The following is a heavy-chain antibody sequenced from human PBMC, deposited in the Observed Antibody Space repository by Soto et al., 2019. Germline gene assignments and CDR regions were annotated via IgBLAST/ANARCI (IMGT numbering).Heavy chain of an antibody. CDR3: ARGLGGYDSGAFEI. CDR2: IIPIHGIA. V-gene: IGHV1-69*10. J-gene: IGHJ3*02. Sequence: SVKVSCKASGYTFTSYAMHWVRQAPGQGLEWVGWIIPIHGIANYAQKFQGRVTITTDTSTSTAYMELSSLRSEDTAVYYCARGLGGYDSGAFEIWGQGTMVTVSS. D-gene: IGHD5-12*01. CDR1: GYTFTSYA.